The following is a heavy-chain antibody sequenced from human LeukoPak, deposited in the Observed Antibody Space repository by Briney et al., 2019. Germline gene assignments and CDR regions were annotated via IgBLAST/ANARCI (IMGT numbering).Heavy chain of an antibody. CDR1: GGTFSSYA. Sequence: SVKVSCKASGGTFSSYAISWVRQAPGQGLEWMGRIIPILGIANYAQKFQGRVTITADKSTSTAYMELSSLRSEDTAVYYCARSHIVATIDSGPNYYYGMDVWGQGTTVTVSS. CDR2: IIPILGIA. CDR3: ARSHIVATIDSGPNYYYGMDV. D-gene: IGHD5-12*01. J-gene: IGHJ6*02. V-gene: IGHV1-69*04.